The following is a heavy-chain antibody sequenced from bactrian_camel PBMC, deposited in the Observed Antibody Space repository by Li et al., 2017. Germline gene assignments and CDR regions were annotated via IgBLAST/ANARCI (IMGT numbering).Heavy chain of an antibody. D-gene: IGHD3*01. CDR3: ATALAG. J-gene: IGHJ4*01. CDR2: INSDGGT. Sequence: VQLVESGGGSAQAGGSLRLSCAASYRVCCMGWFRQAPGKERAGVAFINSDGGTSYAPSVKGRFTISRDNAKNTVYLQMHSLKAEDTALYYCATALAGWGQGTQVTVS. CDR1: YRVCC. V-gene: IGHV3S53*01.